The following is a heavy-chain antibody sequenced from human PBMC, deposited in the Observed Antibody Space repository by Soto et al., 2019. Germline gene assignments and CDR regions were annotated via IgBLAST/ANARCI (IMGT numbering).Heavy chain of an antibody. J-gene: IGHJ6*02. V-gene: IGHV4-31*03. CDR1: GGSISSGGYY. Sequence: PSETLSLTCTVSGGSISSGGYYWSWIRQHPGKGLEWIGYIYYSGSTYYNPSLKSRVTISVDTSKNQFSLKLSSVTAADTAVYYCQRGILTGYGLGMDVWGQGTTVTVSS. CDR2: IYYSGST. D-gene: IGHD3-9*01. CDR3: QRGILTGYGLGMDV.